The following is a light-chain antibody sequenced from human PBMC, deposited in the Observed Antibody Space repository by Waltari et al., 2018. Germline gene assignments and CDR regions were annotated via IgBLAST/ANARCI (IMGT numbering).Light chain of an antibody. CDR2: DVN. CDR3: CSYAGVHTFWL. CDR1: TSDVGGYNS. Sequence: QSALTQPPSVSGSPEQSVTISCTGSTSDVGGYNSVSWYQQHPGKAPKLIIFDVNQLPSVVPGRFSGSKSGNTASLTISGLRPEDEADYHCCSYAGVHTFWLFGGGTKLTVL. V-gene: IGLV2-11*01. J-gene: IGLJ3*02.